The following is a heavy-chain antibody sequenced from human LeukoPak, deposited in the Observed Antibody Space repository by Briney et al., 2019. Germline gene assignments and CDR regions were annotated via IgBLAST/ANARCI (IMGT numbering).Heavy chain of an antibody. V-gene: IGHV3-9*01. Sequence: PGGSLRLSCAASGFTFDDYAMHWVRQAPGKGLEWVSGISWNGGSIGYADSVKGRFTISRDNAKNSLYLQMNSLRAEDTAVYYCARGTREYYYDSSGYLNFDYWGQGTLVTVSS. CDR3: ARGTREYYYDSSGYLNFDY. CDR2: ISWNGGSI. D-gene: IGHD3-22*01. CDR1: GFTFDDYA. J-gene: IGHJ4*02.